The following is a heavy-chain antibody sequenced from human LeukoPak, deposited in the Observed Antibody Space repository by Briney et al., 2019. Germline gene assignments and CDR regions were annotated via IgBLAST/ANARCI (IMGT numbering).Heavy chain of an antibody. V-gene: IGHV3-23*01. Sequence: GGSLRLSCAASGFTFRCYAMSWVRQAPGKGLDWVSAIDSTGDYTYHADSVKGRLTISRDNSKNTLYLQMDSLRAEDTAIYYCAKGSSGGRPYYFDYWGQGTLVTVSS. CDR3: AKGSSGGRPYYFDY. CDR1: GFTFRCYA. CDR2: IDSTGDYT. J-gene: IGHJ4*02. D-gene: IGHD3-22*01.